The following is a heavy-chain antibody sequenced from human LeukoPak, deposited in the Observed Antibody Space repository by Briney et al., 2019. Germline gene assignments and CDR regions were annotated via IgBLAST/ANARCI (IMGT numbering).Heavy chain of an antibody. CDR3: VRDVET. J-gene: IGHJ4*02. CDR2: INPISHGT. V-gene: IGHV1-2*02. Sequence: ASVKVSCRASGYIFTGYYIHWVRQAPGQGLEWVGWINPISHGTEYAQKFQGRVTLTSDSSISTSYMELHRLTSDDTAVYFCVRDVETWGQGTLVTVSS. CDR1: GYIFTGYY.